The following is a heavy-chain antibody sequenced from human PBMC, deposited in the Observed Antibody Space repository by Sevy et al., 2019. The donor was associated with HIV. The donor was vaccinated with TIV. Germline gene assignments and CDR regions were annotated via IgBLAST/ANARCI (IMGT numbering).Heavy chain of an antibody. D-gene: IGHD3-22*01. CDR1: GFTFSSYS. V-gene: IGHV3-48*02. Sequence: GGSLRLSCAASGFTFSSYSMNWVRQAPGKGLKWVSYISSSSSTIYYADSVKGRFTISRDNAKNSLYLQMNSLRDEDTAVYYCARDLGDSSGYFMYYFDYWGQGTLVTVSS. CDR3: ARDLGDSSGYFMYYFDY. CDR2: ISSSSSTI. J-gene: IGHJ4*02.